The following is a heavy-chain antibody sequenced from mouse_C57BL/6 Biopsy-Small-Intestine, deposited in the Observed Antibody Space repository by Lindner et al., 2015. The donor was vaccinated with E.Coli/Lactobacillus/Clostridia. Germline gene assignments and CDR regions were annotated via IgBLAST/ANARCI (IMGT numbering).Heavy chain of an antibody. V-gene: IGHV1-82*01. CDR2: IYLGNGDT. Sequence: VQLQESGPELVKPGAVSEDFLQGFWLRISNSWMNWVKQWPGKGLEWIGRIYLGNGDTNYNGKFKAKATLTADKSSSTAYMQLSSLTSEDSAVYFCARTYFYAMDYWGQGTSVTVSS. D-gene: IGHD2-10*01. CDR1: LRISNSW. J-gene: IGHJ4*01. CDR3: ARTYFYAMDY.